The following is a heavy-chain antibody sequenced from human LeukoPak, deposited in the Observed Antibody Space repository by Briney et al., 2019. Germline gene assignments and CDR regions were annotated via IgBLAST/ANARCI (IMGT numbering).Heavy chain of an antibody. CDR3: ARALDSYGYRYYYGMDV. Sequence: ASVKVSCTASGYTFTGYYMHWVRQAPGQGLEWTGWINPNSGGTNYAQKFQGWVTMTRDTSISTAYMELSRLRSDDTAVYYCARALDSYGYRYYYGMDVWGQGTTVTVSS. V-gene: IGHV1-2*04. D-gene: IGHD5-18*01. CDR2: INPNSGGT. J-gene: IGHJ6*02. CDR1: GYTFTGYY.